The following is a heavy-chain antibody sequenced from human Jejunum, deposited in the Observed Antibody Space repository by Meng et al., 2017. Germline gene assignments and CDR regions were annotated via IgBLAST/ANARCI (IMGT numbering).Heavy chain of an antibody. CDR1: GFTFSSFV. D-gene: IGHD3-22*01. J-gene: IGHJ4*02. CDR3: VKDHSSGYQPYYFDF. CDR2: ISASSRDT. Sequence: GESLKISCAASGFTFSSFVMNWVRQAPGKGLEWVSGISASSRDTYYAESVKGRFTISRDNARNTLYLQVSNLGVEDTAVYYCVKDHSSGYQPYYFDFWGQGSLVTVSS. V-gene: IGHV3-23*01.